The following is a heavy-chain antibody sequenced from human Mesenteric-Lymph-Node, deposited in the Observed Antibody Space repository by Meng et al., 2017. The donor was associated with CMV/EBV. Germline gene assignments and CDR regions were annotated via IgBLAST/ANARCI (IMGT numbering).Heavy chain of an antibody. D-gene: IGHD2-2*01. CDR2: IDSSSSYK. Sequence: GESLKISCATSGFTFSTYSLNWVRQAPGKGLEWVSSIDSSSSYKYYADSMKGRFIISRDNAKNSLYLQMNSLRAEDTAVYYCARSPVLLPPAASDAFDVWGQGTLVTVSS. CDR3: ARSPVLLPPAASDAFDV. V-gene: IGHV3-21*01. CDR1: GFTFSTYS. J-gene: IGHJ3*01.